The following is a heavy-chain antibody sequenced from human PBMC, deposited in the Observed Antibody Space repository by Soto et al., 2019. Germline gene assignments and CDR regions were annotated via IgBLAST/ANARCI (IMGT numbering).Heavy chain of an antibody. CDR3: ARHPLGEQWLVKDAFDI. D-gene: IGHD6-19*01. CDR2: IYPGDSDT. Sequence: GESLKISCKGSGYSFTSYWIGWGRQMPGKGLEWMGIIYPGDSDTSYSPSFQGQFTISADKSSSTAYLQWSRLKASDTAMYYCARHPLGEQWLVKDAFDIWGQGTMVTVSS. V-gene: IGHV5-51*01. CDR1: GYSFTSYW. J-gene: IGHJ3*02.